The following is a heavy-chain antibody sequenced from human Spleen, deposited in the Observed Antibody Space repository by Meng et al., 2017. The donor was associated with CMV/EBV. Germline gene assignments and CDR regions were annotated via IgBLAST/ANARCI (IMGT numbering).Heavy chain of an antibody. CDR3: ARSRPDYYDSSGPVDY. CDR1: GFTFNNYP. D-gene: IGHD3-22*01. V-gene: IGHV3-21*01. Sequence: GGSLRLSCAASGFTFNNYPMQWVRQAPGKGLEWVSSISASSSYIFYADSVKGRFTISRDNAKNSLYLQMNSLRAEDTAVYYCARSRPDYYDSSGPVDYWGQGTLVTVSS. CDR2: ISASSSYI. J-gene: IGHJ4*02.